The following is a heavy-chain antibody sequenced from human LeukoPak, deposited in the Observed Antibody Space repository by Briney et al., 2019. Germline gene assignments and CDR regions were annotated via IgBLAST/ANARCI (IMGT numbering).Heavy chain of an antibody. CDR3: ASGAYDSSGFDY. V-gene: IGHV3-9*01. D-gene: IGHD3-22*01. CDR2: ISWNSGSI. J-gene: IGHJ4*02. Sequence: LPGRSLRLSCAASGFTFDDYAMPWVRQAPGKGLEWVSGISWNSGSIGYADSVKGRFTISRDNAKNSLYLQMNSLRAEDTALYYCASGAYDSSGFDYWGQGTLVTVSS. CDR1: GFTFDDYA.